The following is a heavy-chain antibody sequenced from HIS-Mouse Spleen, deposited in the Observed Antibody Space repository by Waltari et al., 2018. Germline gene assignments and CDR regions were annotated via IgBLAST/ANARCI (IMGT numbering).Heavy chain of an antibody. CDR1: GFTFSSYG. D-gene: IGHD1-26*01. V-gene: IGHV3-30*18. CDR3: AKDTSGSYSDY. Sequence: QVQLVESGGGVVQPGRSLRLSWSASGFTFSSYGMPWVRQAPGKGLEWVAVISYDGSNKYYADSVKGRFTISRDNSKNTLYLQMNSLRAEDTAVYYCAKDTSGSYSDYWGQGTLVTVSS. CDR2: ISYDGSNK. J-gene: IGHJ4*02.